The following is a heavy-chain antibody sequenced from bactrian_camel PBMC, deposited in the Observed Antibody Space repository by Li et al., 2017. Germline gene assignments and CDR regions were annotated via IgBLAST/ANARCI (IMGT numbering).Heavy chain of an antibody. CDR1: GFAFTRYG. D-gene: IGHD3*01. V-gene: IGHV3S1*01. CDR2: INARGSVT. Sequence: QVQLVESGGGLVQPGASLRLSCTASGFAFTRYGADWVCQAPGKGLEWVSGINARGSVTDYADSVKGRFTMSRDNAKNMLYLQMISLKSGDTAVYFCAADPRGSAYWGQGTQVTVS. J-gene: IGHJ4*01. CDR3: AADPRGSAY.